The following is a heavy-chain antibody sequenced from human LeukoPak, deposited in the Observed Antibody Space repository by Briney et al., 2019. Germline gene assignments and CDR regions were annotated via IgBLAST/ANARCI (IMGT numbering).Heavy chain of an antibody. Sequence: SETLSLTCTVTGDSLNSGNYYWTWIRQHPGKGLEWIGYIFTSGNTYYNPSLKGRLLTSVDTSKSQFSLRLTSVTAADTAVYYCARATLRGDPFDFWGQGIQVTVSS. CDR1: GDSLNSGNYY. J-gene: IGHJ4*02. CDR2: IFTSGNT. V-gene: IGHV4-31*03. CDR3: ARATLRGDPFDF. D-gene: IGHD2-21*02.